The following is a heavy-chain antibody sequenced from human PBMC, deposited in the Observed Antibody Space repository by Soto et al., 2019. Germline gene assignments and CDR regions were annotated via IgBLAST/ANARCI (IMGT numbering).Heavy chain of an antibody. J-gene: IGHJ4*02. Sequence: EVQLVESGGGLVKPGGSLRLSCAASGFTFSSYNMNWVRQAPGKGLEWVSYISSSSSYISYADSVKGRFTISIDNAKNSLYLQMNRLRAEDTAVYYCARDCSGGSCYYGGPPIDYWGQGTLVTVSS. D-gene: IGHD2-15*01. CDR3: ARDCSGGSCYYGGPPIDY. V-gene: IGHV3-21*01. CDR2: ISSSSSYI. CDR1: GFTFSSYN.